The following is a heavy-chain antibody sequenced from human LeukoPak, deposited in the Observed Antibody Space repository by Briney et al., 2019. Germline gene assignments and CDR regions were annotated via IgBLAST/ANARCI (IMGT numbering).Heavy chain of an antibody. V-gene: IGHV1-2*02. CDR2: INPNSGGT. CDR1: GYTFTGYY. Sequence: ASVKVSCKASGYTFTGYYIHWVRQAPGLGLEWMGWINPNSGGTNYAQKFQGRVTMTRDTSISTAYMELSRLRSDDTAVYYCAKVMGSGQWLVEREDFDIWGQGTMVTVSS. CDR3: AKVMGSGQWLVEREDFDI. D-gene: IGHD6-19*01. J-gene: IGHJ3*02.